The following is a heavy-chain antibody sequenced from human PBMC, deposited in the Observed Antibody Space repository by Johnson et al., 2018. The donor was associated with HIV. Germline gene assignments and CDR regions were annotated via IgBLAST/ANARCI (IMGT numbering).Heavy chain of an antibody. CDR2: IKRKSDGGTT. D-gene: IGHD3-22*01. J-gene: IGHJ3*02. CDR3: TTDGGPDYYDSNGSRPDAFDI. Sequence: VQLVESGGGLVQPGRSLRLSCAASGFSFSNTWLSWVRQAPGKGLEWVARIKRKSDGGTTDYAAPVKGRFSISRDDSKNTLYLQMNSLKTEDTAVYYCTTDGGPDYYDSNGSRPDAFDIWGRGTMVTVSS. V-gene: IGHV3-15*01. CDR1: GFSFSNTW.